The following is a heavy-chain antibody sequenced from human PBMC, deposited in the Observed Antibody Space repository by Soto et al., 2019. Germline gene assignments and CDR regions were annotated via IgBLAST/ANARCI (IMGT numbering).Heavy chain of an antibody. CDR2: INPNSGGT. V-gene: IGHV1-2*02. D-gene: IGHD3-22*01. J-gene: IGHJ4*02. CDR1: GYTFTGYY. CDR3: AKDWSYYYDSSGYSHY. Sequence: ASVKVSCKASGYTFTGYYMHWLRQAPGQGLEWMGWINPNSGGTNYAQKFQGRVTMTRDTSISTAYMELSSLRSDDTAVYYRAKDWSYYYDSSGYSHYWGQGTLVTVSS.